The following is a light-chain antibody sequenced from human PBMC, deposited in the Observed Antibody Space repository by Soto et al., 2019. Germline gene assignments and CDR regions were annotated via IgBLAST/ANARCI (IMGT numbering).Light chain of an antibody. CDR2: VNSDGSH. CDR3: QTWATGIRV. J-gene: IGLJ3*02. CDR1: SGHSSFA. V-gene: IGLV4-69*01. Sequence: QPVLTQSPSASASLGASVKLTCTLSSGHSSFAIAWHQQRPEKGPRYLMKVNSDGSHNKGDGTPDRFSGSSSGAERYLTISRLQSEDEADYYCQTWATGIRVFGGGTKLTVL.